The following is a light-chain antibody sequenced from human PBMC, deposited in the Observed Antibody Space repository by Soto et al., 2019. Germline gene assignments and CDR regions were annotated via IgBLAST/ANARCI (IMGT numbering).Light chain of an antibody. V-gene: IGKV3D-15*01. J-gene: IGKJ1*01. CDR2: DAC. Sequence: IVLTQSPATLSLSPGERASLSCRASQSISTNLAWYQQKPGQAPRLLIYDACNRATGIPARFSGSGSGTEFTLTIRSLQSEDFAVYYWQQDNKWTKTCGQGNKVDIK. CDR3: QQDNKWTKT. CDR1: QSISTN.